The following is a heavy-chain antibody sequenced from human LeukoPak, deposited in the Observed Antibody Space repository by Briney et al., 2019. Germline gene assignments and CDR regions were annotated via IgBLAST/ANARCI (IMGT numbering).Heavy chain of an antibody. V-gene: IGHV3-7*01. CDR3: ARARRRTTVETAHYFDY. J-gene: IGHJ4*02. Sequence: PGGSLRLSCAGSGFTSSSYWMTWVRQAPGKGLEWVANINQDGSEKYYVDSVKGRFTISRDNAKNSLYLQMNSLRAEDTAVYYCARARRRTTVETAHYFDYWGKGTLVTVSS. CDR1: GFTSSSYW. CDR2: INQDGSEK. D-gene: IGHD4-17*01.